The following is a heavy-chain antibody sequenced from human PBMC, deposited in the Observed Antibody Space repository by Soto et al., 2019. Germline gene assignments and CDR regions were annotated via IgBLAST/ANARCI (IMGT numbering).Heavy chain of an antibody. CDR3: ARGEKGIAVAGTTSGVDY. V-gene: IGHV1-46*03. D-gene: IGHD6-19*01. Sequence: GASVKVSCKASGYTFTSYYMHWVRQAPGQGLEWMGIINPSGGSTSYAQKFQGRVTMTRDTSTSTVYMELSSLRSEDTAVYYCARGEKGIAVAGTTSGVDYWGQGTLVTVSS. CDR1: GYTFTSYY. J-gene: IGHJ4*02. CDR2: INPSGGST.